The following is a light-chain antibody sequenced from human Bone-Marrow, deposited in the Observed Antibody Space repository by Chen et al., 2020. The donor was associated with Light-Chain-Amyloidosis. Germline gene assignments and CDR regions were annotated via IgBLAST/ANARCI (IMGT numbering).Light chain of an antibody. CDR1: DLPTKY. CDR3: QSADSSGTYEVI. CDR2: RDT. Sequence: SYELTQPPLVSVTPAQTARLTCSGDDLPTKYAYWYQQKPGQAPVLVIHRDTERPSGISERFSGSSSGTTATLTISGVQAEDEADYHCQSADSSGTYEVIFGGGTKLTVL. J-gene: IGLJ2*01. V-gene: IGLV3-25*03.